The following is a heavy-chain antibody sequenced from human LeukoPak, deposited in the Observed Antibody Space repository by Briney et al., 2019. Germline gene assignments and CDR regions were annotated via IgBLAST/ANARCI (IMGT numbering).Heavy chain of an antibody. CDR1: GGSISSYY. J-gene: IGHJ4*02. D-gene: IGHD2/OR15-2a*01. Sequence: PSETLSLTCGVYGGSISSYYWSWIRQPPGKGLEWIAYISDIGSINYNPSLKSRVTISLDTSKNQFSLKLSSVTAADTAVYYCAGHHPRNTVDFWGQGTLVTVSS. CDR3: AGHHPRNTVDF. V-gene: IGHV4-59*08. CDR2: ISDIGSI.